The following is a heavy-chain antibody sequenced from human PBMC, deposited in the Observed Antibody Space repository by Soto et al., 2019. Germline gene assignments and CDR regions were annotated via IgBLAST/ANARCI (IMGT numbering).Heavy chain of an antibody. V-gene: IGHV1-69*01. CDR1: GGSFSRDP. CDR2: IIPIFGTA. D-gene: IGHD2-2*02. Sequence: VKLSCEASGGSFSRDPISWVRQTPGQGLEWMGGIIPIFGTANYAQKFQGRVTITADESTSTAYMELSSLRSEDTAVYYCAKIPNYYYYYGMDVWGQGTTVTVSS. J-gene: IGHJ6*02. CDR3: AKIPNYYYYYGMDV.